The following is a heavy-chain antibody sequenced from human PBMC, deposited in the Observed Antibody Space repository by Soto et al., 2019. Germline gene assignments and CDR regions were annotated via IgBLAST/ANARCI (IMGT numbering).Heavy chain of an antibody. CDR2: IKEDASAR. V-gene: IGHV3-7*01. CDR1: GFTFSGSW. D-gene: IGHD3-10*01. J-gene: IGHJ4*02. Sequence: PGGSLRLSCVDSGFTFSGSWMAWVRQAPGRGLEWVANIKEDASARNYVDSVKGRFIVSRDNAKNSLYLQMNSLRAEDTAVYYCTRDRAFNRFDYWGQGTLVTVSS. CDR3: TRDRAFNRFDY.